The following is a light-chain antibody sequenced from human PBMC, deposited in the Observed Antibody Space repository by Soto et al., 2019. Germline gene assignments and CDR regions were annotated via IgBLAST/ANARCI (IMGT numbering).Light chain of an antibody. Sequence: DIQMTQSPSSLSASVGDRVTITCRASQTIAMYVNWFQQKPGKAPKLLIYKASSLESGVPSRFSGSGSGTDFILTISSLEPEDSGVYYCQQRNDWVTFGGGTKVDIK. CDR3: QQRNDWVT. J-gene: IGKJ4*01. CDR2: KAS. CDR1: QTIAMY. V-gene: IGKV1-5*03.